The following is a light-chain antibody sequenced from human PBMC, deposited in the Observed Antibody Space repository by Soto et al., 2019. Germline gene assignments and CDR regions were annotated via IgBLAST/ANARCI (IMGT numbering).Light chain of an antibody. J-gene: IGKJ1*01. CDR2: GAS. CDR1: QSVGSN. CDR3: QQYNNWPPDRT. Sequence: EIVMTQSPATLSVSPGERATLSCRASQSVGSNLAWYQQKPGQAPRLLIYGASTRATGIPRFSGSGSGTEFTLTISSRQSEDFAIYFCQQYNNWPPDRTFGQGTKVEIK. V-gene: IGKV3-15*01.